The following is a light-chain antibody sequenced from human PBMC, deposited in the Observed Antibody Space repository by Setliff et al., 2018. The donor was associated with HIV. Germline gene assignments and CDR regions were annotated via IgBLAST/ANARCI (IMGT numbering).Light chain of an antibody. CDR1: SSDVGGYNY. V-gene: IGLV2-14*03. CDR3: CSYASSGSLV. Sequence: QSALTQPASVSGSPGQSITISCTGTSSDVGGYNYVSWYQQHPGKAPKVMIYDVSNRPSGVSNRFSGSKSGNTASPTISGLRTEDEAEYYCCSYASSGSLVFGAGTKVTVL. J-gene: IGLJ1*01. CDR2: DVS.